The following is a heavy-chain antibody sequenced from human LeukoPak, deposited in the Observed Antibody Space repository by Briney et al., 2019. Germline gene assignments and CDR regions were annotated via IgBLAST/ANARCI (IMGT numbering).Heavy chain of an antibody. D-gene: IGHD1/OR15-1a*01. V-gene: IGHV1-69*06. CDR1: GYTLTELS. CDR2: IIPIFGTA. CDR3: ARGTNTIDY. J-gene: IGHJ4*02. Sequence: GASVKVSCKVSGYTLTELSMHWVRQAPGQGLEWMGGIIPIFGTANYAQKFQGRVTITADKSTSTAYMELSSLRSEDTAVYYCARGTNTIDYWGQGTLVTVSS.